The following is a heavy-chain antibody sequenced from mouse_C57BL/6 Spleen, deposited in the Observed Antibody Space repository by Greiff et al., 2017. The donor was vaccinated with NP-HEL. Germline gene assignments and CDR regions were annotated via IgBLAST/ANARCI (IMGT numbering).Heavy chain of an antibody. J-gene: IGHJ4*01. D-gene: IGHD2-1*01. CDR1: GFTFSDYY. V-gene: IGHV5-16*01. CDR3: ARGGNSYAMDY. CDR2: INYDGSSS. Sequence: EVMLVESEGGLVQPGSSMKLSCTASGFTFSDYYMAWVRQVPEKGLEWVANINYDGSSSYYLDSLKSRFIISRYNAKNILYLQMSSMKSEDTATYYFARGGNSYAMDYVGQVTSVTVSS.